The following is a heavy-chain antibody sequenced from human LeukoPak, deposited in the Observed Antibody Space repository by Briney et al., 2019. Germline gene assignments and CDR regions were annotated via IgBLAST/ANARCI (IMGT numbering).Heavy chain of an antibody. CDR2: ISWNSGSI. D-gene: IGHD6-19*01. J-gene: IGHJ4*02. Sequence: PGRSLRLSCAASGFTFDDYAMYWVRQAPGKGLEWVSGISWNSGSIGYADSVKGRFTISRDNAKNSLYLQMNSLRAEDTALYYCASIAVAGSSSDYWGQGTLVTVSS. V-gene: IGHV3-9*01. CDR1: GFTFDDYA. CDR3: ASIAVAGSSSDY.